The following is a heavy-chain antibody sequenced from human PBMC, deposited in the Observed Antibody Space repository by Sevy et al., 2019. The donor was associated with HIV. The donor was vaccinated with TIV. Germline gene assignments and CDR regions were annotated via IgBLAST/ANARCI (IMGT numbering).Heavy chain of an antibody. CDR2: INQDGSQK. D-gene: IGHD3-9*01. Sequence: GGSLRLSCGASGFTFSTYWMSWVRQAPGKGLEWVANINQDGSQKYYVDSVKGRFTISKDNAKNSLYLQMSSLRAEDTAVYYCAREFDGGPDYWGQGTLVTASS. V-gene: IGHV3-7*01. CDR1: GFTFSTYW. J-gene: IGHJ4*02. CDR3: AREFDGGPDY.